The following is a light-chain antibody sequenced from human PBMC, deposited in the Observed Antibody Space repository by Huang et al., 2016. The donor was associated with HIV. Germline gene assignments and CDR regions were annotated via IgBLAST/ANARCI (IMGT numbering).Light chain of an antibody. V-gene: IGKV4-1*01. Sequence: DIVMTQSPDSLAVSLGERATINCKSSQSVLYSSNNKNYLAWYQQKPGQPPKLLIYWASTRESGVPDRFSGSGSGTDFTLTISSLQAEDVAVYYCQQYYRPPFTFGPGTKVISN. J-gene: IGKJ3*01. CDR2: WAS. CDR1: QSVLYSSNNKNY. CDR3: QQYYRPPFT.